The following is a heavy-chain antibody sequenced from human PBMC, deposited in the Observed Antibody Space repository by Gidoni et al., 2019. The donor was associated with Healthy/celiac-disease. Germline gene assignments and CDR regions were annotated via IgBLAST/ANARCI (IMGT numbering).Heavy chain of an antibody. D-gene: IGHD6-13*01. J-gene: IGHJ5*02. CDR3: ARHNEGYSSSWYGVWFDP. CDR2: IHYSGST. Sequence: QLQLQESGPGLVKPSETLSLTCTVSGGSISSSSYYWGWIRQPPGKGLEWIGSIHYSGSTYYNPSLKRRVTISVDTSKNQFSLKLSSVTAADTAVYYCARHNEGYSSSWYGVWFDPWGQGTLVTVSS. V-gene: IGHV4-39*01. CDR1: GGSISSSSYY.